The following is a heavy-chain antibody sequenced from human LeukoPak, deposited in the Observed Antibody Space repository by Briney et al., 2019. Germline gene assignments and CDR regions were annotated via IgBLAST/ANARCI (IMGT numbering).Heavy chain of an antibody. D-gene: IGHD6-13*01. V-gene: IGHV3-23*01. Sequence: PGGSLRLSCAASGFTFSSYAMSWVRQAPGKGLEWVSAISGSGGSTYYADSVKGRFTISRDNSKNTLYLQMNSLRAEDTAVYYCARNDGDSSSWCLSYYFDYWGQGTLVTVSS. CDR1: GFTFSSYA. CDR3: ARNDGDSSSWCLSYYFDY. CDR2: ISGSGGST. J-gene: IGHJ4*02.